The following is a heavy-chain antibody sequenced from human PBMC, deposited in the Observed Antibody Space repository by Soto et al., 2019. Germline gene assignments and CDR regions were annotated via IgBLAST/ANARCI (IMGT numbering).Heavy chain of an antibody. J-gene: IGHJ4*02. Sequence: EVQLVESGGGLVKPGGSLRLSCAASGFTFSSYSMNWVRQAPGKGLEWVSSISSSSSYIYYADSVTGRFTISSDNAKNSLYLQMNSLRAEDTAVYYCARDSSGWYYFDYWGQGTLVTVAS. V-gene: IGHV3-21*01. CDR1: GFTFSSYS. D-gene: IGHD6-19*01. CDR3: ARDSSGWYYFDY. CDR2: ISSSSSYI.